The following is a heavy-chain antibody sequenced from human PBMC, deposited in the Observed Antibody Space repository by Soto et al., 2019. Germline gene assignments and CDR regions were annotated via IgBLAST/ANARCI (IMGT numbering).Heavy chain of an antibody. CDR2: IKHKERT. CDR3: ARKKITGLFDY. J-gene: IGHJ4*02. Sequence: PSETLSLTCAVYGGSFSGYYWTWIRQPPGTGLEWIGEIKHKERTNYTPSLKSRDTISVDPPKNQSSLKLTSVTAADTAGYYGARKKITGLFDYGGQGTVAPVP. V-gene: IGHV4-34*01. D-gene: IGHD3-16*01. CDR1: GGSFSGYY.